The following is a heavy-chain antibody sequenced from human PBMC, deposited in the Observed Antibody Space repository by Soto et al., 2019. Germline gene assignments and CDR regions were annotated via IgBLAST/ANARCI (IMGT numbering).Heavy chain of an antibody. J-gene: IGHJ4*02. D-gene: IGHD6-6*01. CDR1: GGTISSYY. CDR3: ARYSSSSVVHGHYFYY. Sequence: PSETLSLTCTVSGGTISSYYWSWIRQPPGKGLEWIGYIYYSGSTNYNPSLKSRVTISVDTSKNQFSLKLSSVTAADTAVYYCARYSSSSVVHGHYFYYWGQGTLDTVS. V-gene: IGHV4-59*01. CDR2: IYYSGST.